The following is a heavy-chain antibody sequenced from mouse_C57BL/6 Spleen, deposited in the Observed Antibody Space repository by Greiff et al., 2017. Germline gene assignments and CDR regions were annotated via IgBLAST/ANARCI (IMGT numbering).Heavy chain of an antibody. Sequence: EVKLMESEGGLVQPGSSMKISCTASGFTFSDYYMAWVRQVPEKGLEWVANINYDGSSTYYLDSLKSRFIISRDNAKNILYLQMSSLESEDTATYYCARDHGDYWGQGTTLTVSS. CDR1: GFTFSDYY. CDR3: ARDHGDY. J-gene: IGHJ2*01. V-gene: IGHV5-16*01. CDR2: INYDGSST.